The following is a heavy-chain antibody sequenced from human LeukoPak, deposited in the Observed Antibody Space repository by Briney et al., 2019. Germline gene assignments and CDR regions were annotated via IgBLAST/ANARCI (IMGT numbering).Heavy chain of an antibody. J-gene: IGHJ4*02. CDR1: GFTFSNYW. CDR2: IKQDGSER. Sequence: GGSLRLSCAASGFTFSNYWVSWFRQAPGQGLERVASIKQDGSERYYVDSVKGRFTISRGNAKNSLFLQLSSLRVEDTAVYYCARGSMHIYHLYTDYWGQGTLVTVSS. V-gene: IGHV3-7*01. D-gene: IGHD3-16*02. CDR3: ARGSMHIYHLYTDY.